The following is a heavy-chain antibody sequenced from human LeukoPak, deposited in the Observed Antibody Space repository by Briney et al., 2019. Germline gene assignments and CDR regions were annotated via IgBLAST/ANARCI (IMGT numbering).Heavy chain of an antibody. V-gene: IGHV3-64D*06. J-gene: IGHJ4*02. CDR2: ITFHGRDT. CDR3: VKVGISTYDH. D-gene: IGHD2/OR15-2a*01. CDR1: GLTFSSSD. Sequence: GGSLRLSCSVSGLTFSSSDMHWVRQAPGKALEYVSAITFHGRDTYYAASVNGRFTISRDNSKDTLYLQMSNLRPEDTAIYYCVKVGISTYDHWGQGTLVTVSS.